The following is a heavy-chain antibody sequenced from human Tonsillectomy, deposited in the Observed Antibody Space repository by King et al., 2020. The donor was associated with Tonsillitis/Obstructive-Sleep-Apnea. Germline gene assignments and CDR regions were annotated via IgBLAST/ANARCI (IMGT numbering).Heavy chain of an antibody. D-gene: IGHD3/OR15-3a*01. CDR2: IRPRDSDS. CDR1: GYRFANYW. Sequence: VQLVESGAEMKKAGESLKISCKGSGYRFANYWIVWVRQKPGKGLEWMGVIRPRDSDSKYRPSFQGQVTVSADKSISTAYLQWSSLKVLDSATYYCARLSNVDFWALTFDYWGQGTQVTVSS. CDR3: ARLSNVDFWALTFDY. J-gene: IGHJ4*02. V-gene: IGHV5-51*01.